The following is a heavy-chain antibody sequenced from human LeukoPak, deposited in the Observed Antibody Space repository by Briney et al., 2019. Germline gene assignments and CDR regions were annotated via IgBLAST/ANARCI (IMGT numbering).Heavy chain of an antibody. J-gene: IGHJ6*02. CDR2: IYYSGST. D-gene: IGHD3-9*01. V-gene: IGHV4-59*01. CDR1: GGSISSYY. Sequence: SETLSLTCTVSGGSISSYYWSWIRQPPGKGLEWIGYIYYSGSTNYNPSLKSRVTISVDTSKNHFSLKLSSVTAADTAVYYCARGYFDILTGYSPYGMDVWGQGTTVTVSS. CDR3: ARGYFDILTGYSPYGMDV.